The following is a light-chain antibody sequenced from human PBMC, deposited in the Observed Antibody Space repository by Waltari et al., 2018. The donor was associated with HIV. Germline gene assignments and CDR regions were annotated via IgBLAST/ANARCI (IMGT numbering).Light chain of an antibody. CDR2: GTS. J-gene: IGKJ1*01. CDR1: QSISTY. V-gene: IGKV1-39*01. CDR3: QQSFSTPQT. Sequence: TQYPSSLSASVGDRITITCRASQSISTYLNWYQHKPGKAPKLLIYGTSSLQSGVPSRFSGSGSGTDFTLTISSLQLEDAAIYYCQQSFSTPQTFGQGTRVEIK.